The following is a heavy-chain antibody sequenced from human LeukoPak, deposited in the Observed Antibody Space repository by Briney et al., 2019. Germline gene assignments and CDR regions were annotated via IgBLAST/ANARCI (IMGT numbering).Heavy chain of an antibody. D-gene: IGHD6-19*01. V-gene: IGHV4-39*07. J-gene: IGHJ5*02. CDR2: INHSGST. Sequence: SETLSLTCTVSGGSISSSSYYWGWIRQPPGKGLEWIGEINHSGSTNYNPSLKSRVTISVDTSKNQFSLKLSSVTAADTAVYYCARVSGWPRNWFDPWGQGTLVTVSS. CDR1: GGSISSSSYY. CDR3: ARVSGWPRNWFDP.